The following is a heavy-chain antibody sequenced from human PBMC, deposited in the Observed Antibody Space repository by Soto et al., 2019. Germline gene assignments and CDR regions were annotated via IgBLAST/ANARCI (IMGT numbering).Heavy chain of an antibody. D-gene: IGHD3-3*01. V-gene: IGHV3-30-3*01. CDR3: ARDKRDLRFLEWSYYFDY. CDR1: GFTFSSCA. J-gene: IGHJ4*02. Sequence: QVQLVESGGGVVQPGRSLRLSCAASGFTFSSCAMHWVRQAPGKGLEWVAVISDDGSNKYYADSVKGRFTVSRDNSKNTLYVQVNSLRAEDTAVYYCARDKRDLRFLEWSYYFDYWGQGTLVTVSS. CDR2: ISDDGSNK.